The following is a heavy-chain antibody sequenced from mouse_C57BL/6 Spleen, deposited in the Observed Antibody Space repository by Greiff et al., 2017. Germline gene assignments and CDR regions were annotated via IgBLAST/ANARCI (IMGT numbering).Heavy chain of an antibody. CDR1: GFNIKDYY. J-gene: IGHJ2*01. Sequence: VQLQQSGAELVRPGASVKLSCTASGFNIKDYYMHWVKQRPEQGLEWIGRIDPEDGDTEYAPKFQGQATMTADTSSNTAYLQLSSLTSEDTAVYYCTTAELGRGDYYFDYWGQGTTLTVSS. V-gene: IGHV14-1*01. D-gene: IGHD4-1*01. CDR2: IDPEDGDT. CDR3: TTAELGRGDYYFDY.